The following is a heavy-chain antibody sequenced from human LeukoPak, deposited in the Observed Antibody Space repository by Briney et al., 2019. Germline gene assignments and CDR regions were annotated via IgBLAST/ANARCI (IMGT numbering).Heavy chain of an antibody. D-gene: IGHD2-15*01. Sequence: GGSLRLSCAASGFTVSSNYMSWVRQAPGKGLEWVSVIYSGGSTYYADSVKGRFTISRDNSKNTLYLQMNSLRAEDTAVYYCARAYCSGGSCSRDAFDIWGQGTMVIVSS. V-gene: IGHV3-66*01. J-gene: IGHJ3*02. CDR1: GFTVSSNY. CDR2: IYSGGST. CDR3: ARAYCSGGSCSRDAFDI.